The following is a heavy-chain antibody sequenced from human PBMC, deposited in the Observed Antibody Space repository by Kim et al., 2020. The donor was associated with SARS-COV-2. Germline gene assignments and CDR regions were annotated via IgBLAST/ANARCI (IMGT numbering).Heavy chain of an antibody. V-gene: IGHV5-51*01. Sequence: GESLKISCKGSGYSFTTYWIGWVRQMPGKGLEWMGIIYPGDSDTRYSPSFQGQVTISADKSTRTAYLQWSSLKASDTALYYCARLLGDCSSDICYGGFDPRGQGTLVTVSS. J-gene: IGHJ5*02. D-gene: IGHD2-2*01. CDR1: GYSFTTYW. CDR3: ARLLGDCSSDICYGGFDP. CDR2: IYPGDSDT.